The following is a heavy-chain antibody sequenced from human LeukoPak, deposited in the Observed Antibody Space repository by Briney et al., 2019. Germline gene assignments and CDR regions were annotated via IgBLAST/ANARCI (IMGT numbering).Heavy chain of an antibody. Sequence: GGSLRLSRAASGFTVSSNYMSWVRQAPGKGLEWVSVIYSGGSTYYADSVKGRFTISRDNSKNTLYLQMNSLRAEDTAVYYCARDSPYDSSGYYDYWGQGTLVTVSS. J-gene: IGHJ4*02. V-gene: IGHV3-53*01. CDR1: GFTVSSNY. CDR2: IYSGGST. CDR3: ARDSPYDSSGYYDY. D-gene: IGHD3-22*01.